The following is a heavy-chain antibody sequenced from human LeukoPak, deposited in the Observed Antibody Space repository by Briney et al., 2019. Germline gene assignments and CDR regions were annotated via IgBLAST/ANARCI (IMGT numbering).Heavy chain of an antibody. CDR2: IYYSGST. J-gene: IGHJ6*02. CDR3: ARIPPSPTGSTSFYGMDV. D-gene: IGHD2-2*01. V-gene: IGHV4-59*01. Sequence: PSETLSLTCTVSGGSISSYYWSWIRQPPGKGLEWIGYIYYSGSTNYNPSLKSRVTISVDTSKNQFSLKLSSVTAADTAVYYCARIPPSPTGSTSFYGMDVWGQGTTVTVSS. CDR1: GGSISSYY.